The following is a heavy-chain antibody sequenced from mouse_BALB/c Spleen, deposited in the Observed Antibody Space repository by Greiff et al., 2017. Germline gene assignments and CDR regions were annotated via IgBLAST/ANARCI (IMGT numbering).Heavy chain of an antibody. D-gene: IGHD1-1*01. CDR3: TGSSYDWYVDV. V-gene: IGHV1-5*01. Sequence: VQLQQSGTVLARPGASVKMSCKASGYTFTSYWMHWVKQRPGQGLEWIGAIYPGNSDTSYNQKFKGKAKLTAVTSTSTAYMELSSLTNEDSAVYYCTGSSYDWYVDVWGAGTTVTVSS. CDR2: IYPGNSDT. J-gene: IGHJ1*01. CDR1: GYTFTSYW.